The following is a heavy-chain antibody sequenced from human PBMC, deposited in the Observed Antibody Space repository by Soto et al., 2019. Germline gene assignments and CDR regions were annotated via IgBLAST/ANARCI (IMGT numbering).Heavy chain of an antibody. CDR2: IYYSGST. Sequence: PSETLSLTCTVSGGSISSSSYYWGWIRQPPGKGLEWIGSIYYSGSTYYNPSLKSRVTISVDTSKIQFSLKLSFVTAADTAVYYCARHGLYSSGWYAAFDIWGQGTMVTVSS. V-gene: IGHV4-39*01. CDR3: ARHGLYSSGWYAAFDI. J-gene: IGHJ3*02. CDR1: GGSISSSSYY. D-gene: IGHD6-19*01.